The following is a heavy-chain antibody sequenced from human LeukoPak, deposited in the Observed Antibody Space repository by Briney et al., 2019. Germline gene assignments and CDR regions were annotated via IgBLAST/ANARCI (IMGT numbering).Heavy chain of an antibody. J-gene: IGHJ4*02. CDR1: GGSSSSVGYY. V-gene: IGHV4-31*03. CDR2: IYYSGST. Sequence: SHTLSLTCTVSGGSSSSVGYYWSWIRQHPGKGQDWIGYIYYSGSTYYNPSLKSRVTISVDASKNQFSLKLSSVTAADTAVYYCVIGYCSSTSCYPFNYWGQGTLVTVSS. CDR3: VIGYCSSTSCYPFNY. D-gene: IGHD2-2*01.